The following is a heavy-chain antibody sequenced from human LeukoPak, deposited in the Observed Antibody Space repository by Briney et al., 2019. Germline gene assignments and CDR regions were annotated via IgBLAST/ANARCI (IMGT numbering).Heavy chain of an antibody. Sequence: SETLSLTCTVSGGSISSYYWTWIRQPPGKGLEYIGYVYYNGSTNYNPSLKSRVTIAVDTSKNQYSLKLTSITAADTAMYYCARGLGSGWPFDYWGQGTLVTVSS. CDR1: GGSISSYY. CDR3: ARGLGSGWPFDY. J-gene: IGHJ4*02. D-gene: IGHD6-19*01. CDR2: VYYNGST. V-gene: IGHV4-59*01.